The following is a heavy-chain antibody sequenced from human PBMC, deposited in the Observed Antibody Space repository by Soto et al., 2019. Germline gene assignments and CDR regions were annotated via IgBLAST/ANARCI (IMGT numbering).Heavy chain of an antibody. CDR2: ISSDGDGT. CDR1: GFTFSTYA. Sequence: PGGSLRLSCAASGFTFSTYALNWVRQSPGKGLEWVSTISSDGDGTYYVDSVKGRFTVSRDNSKNTMYLQMNSLRAEDTALYFCARDPSTGNADYWGQGTLVTVSS. V-gene: IGHV3-23*01. D-gene: IGHD3-9*01. CDR3: ARDPSTGNADY. J-gene: IGHJ4*02.